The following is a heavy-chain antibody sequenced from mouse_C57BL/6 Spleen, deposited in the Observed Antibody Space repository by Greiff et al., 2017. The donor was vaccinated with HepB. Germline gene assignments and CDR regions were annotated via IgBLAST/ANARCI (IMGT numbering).Heavy chain of an antibody. CDR1: GYAFTNYL. Sequence: QVQLQQSGAELVRPGTSVKVSCKASGYAFTNYLIEWVKQRPGQGLEWIGVINPGSGGTNYNEKFKGKATLTADKSSSTAYMQLSSLTSGDSAVYFCAGDYDERTFAYWGQGTLVTVSA. J-gene: IGHJ3*01. V-gene: IGHV1-54*01. CDR3: AGDYDERTFAY. D-gene: IGHD2-4*01. CDR2: INPGSGGT.